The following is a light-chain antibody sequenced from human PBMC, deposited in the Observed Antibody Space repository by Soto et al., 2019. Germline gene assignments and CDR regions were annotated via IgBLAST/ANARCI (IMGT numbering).Light chain of an antibody. CDR1: SSDVGGYNY. Sequence: QSALTQPASVSGSPGQSITISCTGTSSDVGGYNYVSWYQQHPGKAPKLIIYEVSNRPSGVSNRSSGSKSGNTASLTISGLQAEDEADYYCSSYTTSSTWVFGGGTKVTVL. CDR3: SSYTTSSTWV. CDR2: EVS. J-gene: IGLJ3*02. V-gene: IGLV2-14*01.